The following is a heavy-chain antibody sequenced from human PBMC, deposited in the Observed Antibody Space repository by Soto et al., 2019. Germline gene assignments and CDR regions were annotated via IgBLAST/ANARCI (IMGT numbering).Heavy chain of an antibody. Sequence: EVQLLESGGGLVQPGGSLRLSCAASGFTFSSYAMSWVRQAPGKRLEWVSAISGSGGSTYYADSVKGRFTISRDNSKNTLYLQMNSLRAEDTAVYYCAKAQGYQLLGGNYYYYYMDVWGKGTTVTVSS. D-gene: IGHD2-2*01. V-gene: IGHV3-23*01. CDR1: GFTFSSYA. CDR2: ISGSGGST. CDR3: AKAQGYQLLGGNYYYYYMDV. J-gene: IGHJ6*03.